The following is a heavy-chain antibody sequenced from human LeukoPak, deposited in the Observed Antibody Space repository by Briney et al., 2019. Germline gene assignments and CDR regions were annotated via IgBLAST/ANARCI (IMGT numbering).Heavy chain of an antibody. V-gene: IGHV4-59*01. D-gene: IGHD3-22*01. J-gene: IGHJ3*02. CDR1: GGSISSYY. Sequence: SETLSLTCTVSGGSISSYYWSWIRQPPGKGLEWIGYIYYSGSTNYNPSLKSRVTISVDTSKNQFSLKLSSVTAADTAVYYCARYDDSSGYYPNDALDIWGQGTMVTVSS. CDR3: ARYDDSSGYYPNDALDI. CDR2: IYYSGST.